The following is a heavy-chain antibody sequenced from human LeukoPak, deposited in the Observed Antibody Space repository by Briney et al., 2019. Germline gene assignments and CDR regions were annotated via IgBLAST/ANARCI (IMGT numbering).Heavy chain of an antibody. CDR2: LNWNGGST. J-gene: IGHJ4*02. CDR3: ATHPYYYGSGSYPHYLDY. V-gene: IGHV3-20*04. CDR1: GFTFDDNG. Sequence: PGGSLTLSCAASGFTFDDNGMSWVRQAPGKGLEWVSGLNWNGGSTGYAASVKGRFTISRDNAKNSLYLQMNSLRAEDTALYYCATHPYYYGSGSYPHYLDYWGQGTLVTVSS. D-gene: IGHD3-10*01.